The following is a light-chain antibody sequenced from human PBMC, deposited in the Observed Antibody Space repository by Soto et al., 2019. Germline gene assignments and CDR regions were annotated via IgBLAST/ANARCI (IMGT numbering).Light chain of an antibody. CDR2: DAS. J-gene: IGKJ2*01. CDR3: EQRSNWPPYT. Sequence: EIVLTQSPATLSLSPGERATLSCRASQSVSSYLAWYQQKPGQAPRLLIYDASNRATGIPARFSGSGYGTAFTLTSSSLAPEDFAVYYCEQRSNWPPYTFGQGTKLEIK. CDR1: QSVSSY. V-gene: IGKV3-11*01.